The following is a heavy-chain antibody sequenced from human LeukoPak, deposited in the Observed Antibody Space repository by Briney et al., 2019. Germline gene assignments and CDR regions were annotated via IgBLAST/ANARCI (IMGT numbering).Heavy chain of an antibody. CDR2: INPNDGDT. D-gene: IGHD2-2*01. CDR3: ARANFLYCSSSTCLFDY. V-gene: IGHV1-2*02. Sequence: ASVKVSCKASGYTFTDYYMHWVRQAPGQGFEWTGWINPNDGDTNYAQKFQGRVTMTRDTSISTAHMEVSRLRSDDTAVYYCARANFLYCSSSTCLFDYWGQGTLVTVSS. J-gene: IGHJ4*02. CDR1: GYTFTDYY.